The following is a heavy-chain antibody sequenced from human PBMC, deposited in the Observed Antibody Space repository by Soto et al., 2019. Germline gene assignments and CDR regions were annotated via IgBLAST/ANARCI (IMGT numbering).Heavy chain of an antibody. CDR3: ARRRILTRYGAFGMEV. J-gene: IGHJ6*02. D-gene: IGHD3-9*01. CDR1: GYSFTSYW. V-gene: IGHV5-10-1*01. Sequence: DSLKISCKGSGYSFTSYWISWVRQMPGKGLEWMGRVDPSDSYTNYSPSFQGHATISADKSISTAYLQWSSLKASDTAMYYCARRRILTRYGAFGMEVRGQGTTVTASS. CDR2: VDPSDSYT.